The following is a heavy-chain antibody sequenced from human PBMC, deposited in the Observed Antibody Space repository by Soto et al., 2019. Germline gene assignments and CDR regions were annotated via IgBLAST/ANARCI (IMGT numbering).Heavy chain of an antibody. Sequence: QGQLVQSGPEVKKPGSSVKVSCKDSGGLFSSFAISWVRQAPGQGLEWLGGIIPVFGTTEYAEKFQGSVTITADESTNTAYMDLSSLTSGDTAMYYCARGGGPYVWFNEFWGQGTLVSVSS. J-gene: IGHJ4*02. V-gene: IGHV1-69*01. CDR1: GGLFSSFA. D-gene: IGHD3-16*01. CDR2: IIPVFGTT. CDR3: ARGGGPYVWFNEF.